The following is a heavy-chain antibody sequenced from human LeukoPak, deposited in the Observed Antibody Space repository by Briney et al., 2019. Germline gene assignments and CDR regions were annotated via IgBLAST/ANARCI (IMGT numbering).Heavy chain of an antibody. Sequence: GGSLRLSCAASGFNFRNYAMSWVRQAPGKGLEWVSAVTGSGGTTYYADSVKGRFTISRDNSINTLYLQMNSLRAEDTAVYYCTRTFYLDSSSYFYFWGLGTLVTVSS. CDR1: GFNFRNYA. J-gene: IGHJ4*02. CDR2: VTGSGGTT. CDR3: TRTFYLDSSSYFYF. D-gene: IGHD3-22*01. V-gene: IGHV3-23*01.